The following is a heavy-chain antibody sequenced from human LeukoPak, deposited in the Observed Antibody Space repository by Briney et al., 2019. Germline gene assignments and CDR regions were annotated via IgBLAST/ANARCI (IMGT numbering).Heavy chain of an antibody. CDR3: ARGDYYDGGGRNWFDP. CDR1: GGSISSGGYY. Sequence: PSQTLSLTCTVSGGSISSGGYYWSWIRQHPGKGLEWIGYIYYSGSTYYNPSLKSRVTISVDTSKNQFSLKLSSVTAADTAVYYCARGDYYDGGGRNWFDPWGQGTLVTVSS. J-gene: IGHJ5*02. CDR2: IYYSGST. V-gene: IGHV4-31*03. D-gene: IGHD3-16*01.